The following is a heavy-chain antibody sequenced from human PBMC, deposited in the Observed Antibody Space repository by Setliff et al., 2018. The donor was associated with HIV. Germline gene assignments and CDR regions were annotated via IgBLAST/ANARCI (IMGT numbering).Heavy chain of an antibody. CDR1: GGSVSRGTYY. D-gene: IGHD2-21*01. Sequence: SETLSLTCTVSGGSVSRGTYYWSWIRQSPGKGLEWIGYSYYTGSTNYNPSLKSRVTISVDTSKNQFSLKLTSVPAADAAIYYCSRGSLQLWGVFDYWGQGTLVTVSS. J-gene: IGHJ4*02. CDR2: SYYTGST. CDR3: SRGSLQLWGVFDY. V-gene: IGHV4-61*01.